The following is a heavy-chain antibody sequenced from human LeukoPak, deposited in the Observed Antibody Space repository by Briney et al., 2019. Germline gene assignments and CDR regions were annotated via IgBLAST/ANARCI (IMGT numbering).Heavy chain of an antibody. CDR2: ISATSNTI. V-gene: IGHV3-48*01. J-gene: IGHJ3*02. D-gene: IGHD2-2*01. Sequence: GGSLRLSCAASGFTFSSYSMNWVRQAPGKGLEWLSYISATSNTIYHADSVKGRFTISRDNAKNSLFLQMDSLRGEDTAFYCCARDCTSTSCYHDAFDIWGQGTMVTVSS. CDR3: ARDCTSTSCYHDAFDI. CDR1: GFTFSSYS.